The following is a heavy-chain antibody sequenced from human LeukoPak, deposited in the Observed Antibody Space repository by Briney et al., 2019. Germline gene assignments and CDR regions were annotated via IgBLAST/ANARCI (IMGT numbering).Heavy chain of an antibody. Sequence: SETLSPTSTVSGGSISSGAYYWSWIRQHPGKGLEWIGYIYYSGSTYYNPSLKSRVTLSVDTSKNQFSLKLSSVTAADTAVYYCARAGWGLRFLYYYYGMDVWGQGTTVTVSS. CDR1: GGSISSGAYY. D-gene: IGHD5-12*01. CDR2: IYYSGST. CDR3: ARAGWGLRFLYYYYGMDV. J-gene: IGHJ6*02. V-gene: IGHV4-31*03.